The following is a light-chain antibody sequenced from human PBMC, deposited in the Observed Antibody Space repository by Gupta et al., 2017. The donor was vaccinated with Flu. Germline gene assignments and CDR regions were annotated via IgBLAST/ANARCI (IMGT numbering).Light chain of an antibody. Sequence: DAVMTQSPLPLSVTPGQPASISCSSSQSLVYTDGDTYLNWFHQRPGQPPRHLIYKVSNRGSGVPDRLSGGGSGADFTLHISRGEAEDVGYYYCRQGKHWPYPFGQGTKLEIK. CDR2: KVS. V-gene: IGKV2-30*01. J-gene: IGKJ2*01. CDR1: QSLVYTDGDTY. CDR3: RQGKHWPYP.